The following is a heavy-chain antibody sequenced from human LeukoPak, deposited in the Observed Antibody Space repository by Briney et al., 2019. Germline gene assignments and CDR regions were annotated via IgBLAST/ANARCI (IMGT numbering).Heavy chain of an antibody. V-gene: IGHV3-30*04. D-gene: IGHD3-22*01. CDR2: ISYDGSNK. CDR3: ARAPYDSSGYYPDY. J-gene: IGHJ4*02. Sequence: PGGPLRLSCAASGFTFSSYAMHWVREAPGKGLEGVAVISYDGSNKYYADSVKGRFTISRDNSKNTLYLQMNSLRAEDTAVYYCARAPYDSSGYYPDYWGQGTLVSVSS. CDR1: GFTFSSYA.